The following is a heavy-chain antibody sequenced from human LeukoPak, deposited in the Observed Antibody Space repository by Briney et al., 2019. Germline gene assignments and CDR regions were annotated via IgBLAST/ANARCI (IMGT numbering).Heavy chain of an antibody. V-gene: IGHV4-39*07. D-gene: IGHD5-18*01. CDR2: IYYSGST. CDR1: GGSISSSSYC. J-gene: IGHJ4*02. Sequence: PSETLSLTCTVSGGSISSSSYCWGWIRQPPGKGLEWIGSIYYSGSTYYNTSLKSRVTISVDTSKNQFSLKVSSLTAADTAVYYCARTGDRGYTYGYVYYWGQGTLVTVSS. CDR3: ARTGDRGYTYGYVYY.